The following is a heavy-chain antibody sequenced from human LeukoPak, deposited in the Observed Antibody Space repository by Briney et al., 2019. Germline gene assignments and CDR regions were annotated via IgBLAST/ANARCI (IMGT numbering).Heavy chain of an antibody. Sequence: GASVKVSCKASGYTFTSYYMHWVRQAPGQGLEWMGIINPSGGSTSYARKFQGRVTMTRDTSTSTVYMELSSLRSEDTAVYYCARELGYSGSYHGMDVWGQGTTVTVSS. CDR2: INPSGGST. D-gene: IGHD1-26*01. CDR1: GYTFTSYY. CDR3: ARELGYSGSYHGMDV. V-gene: IGHV1-46*01. J-gene: IGHJ6*02.